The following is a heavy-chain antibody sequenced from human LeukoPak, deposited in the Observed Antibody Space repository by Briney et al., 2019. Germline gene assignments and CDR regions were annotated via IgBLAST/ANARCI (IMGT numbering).Heavy chain of an antibody. V-gene: IGHV1-18*01. CDR3: ARDPIAAAGLDY. CDR2: ISAYNGNT. J-gene: IGHJ4*02. Sequence: AVNVSLTASASTFTIYGNSLVRLAHAPGHEWMGWISAYNGNTNYAQKLQGRVTMTTDTSTSTAYMELRSLRSDDTAVYYCARDPIAAAGLDYWGQGTLVTVSS. CDR1: ASTFTIYG. D-gene: IGHD6-13*01.